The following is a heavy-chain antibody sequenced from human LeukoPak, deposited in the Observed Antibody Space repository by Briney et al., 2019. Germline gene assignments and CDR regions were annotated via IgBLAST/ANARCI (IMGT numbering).Heavy chain of an antibody. CDR2: ISSSSSTI. V-gene: IGHV3-48*01. CDR1: GFTFSSYG. D-gene: IGHD6-13*01. J-gene: IGHJ6*03. Sequence: GGSLRLSCAASGFTFSSYGMHWVRQAPGKGLEWVSYISSSSSTIYYADSVKGRFTISRDNAKNSLYLQMNSLRAEDTAVYYCARGKQQLVSYYYYYMDVWGKGTTVTVSS. CDR3: ARGKQQLVSYYYYYMDV.